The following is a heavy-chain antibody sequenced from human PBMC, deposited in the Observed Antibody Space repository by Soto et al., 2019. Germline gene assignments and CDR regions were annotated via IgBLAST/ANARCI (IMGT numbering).Heavy chain of an antibody. CDR3: ASLYSYGYLFDY. V-gene: IGHV3-33*01. Sequence: QPGGSLRLSCAASGFTFSSYGMHWVRQAPGKGLEWVAVIWYDGSNKYYEDSVKGRFTISRDNSKNTLYLQMNSLRAEDTAVYYCASLYSYGYLFDYWGQGTLVTVSS. CDR1: GFTFSSYG. CDR2: IWYDGSNK. J-gene: IGHJ4*02. D-gene: IGHD5-18*01.